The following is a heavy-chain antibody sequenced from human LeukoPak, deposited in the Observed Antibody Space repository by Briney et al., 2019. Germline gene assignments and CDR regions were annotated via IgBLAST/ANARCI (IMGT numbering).Heavy chain of an antibody. Sequence: GGSLRLSSAASGFTFSXXXXXWVRQAPXXXXXXXXRIKSKTDGXTTDYXXXXKGRFTISRDDSKNTLYLQMNSLKTEDTAVYYCTTGVRYFALDVWCQGTTVTVSS. D-gene: IGHD3-9*01. V-gene: IGHV3-15*01. CDR2: IKSKTDGXTT. J-gene: IGHJ6*02. CDR1: GFTFSXXX. CDR3: TTGVRYFALDV.